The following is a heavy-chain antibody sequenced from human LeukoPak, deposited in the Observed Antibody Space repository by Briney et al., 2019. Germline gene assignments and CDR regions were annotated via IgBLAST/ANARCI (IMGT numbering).Heavy chain of an antibody. CDR2: IYSGGTT. CDR3: ARGPPRSMDV. Sequence: PGGSLRLSCAASGFTVSTNCMTWVRQAPGKGLEWVSTIYSGGTTYYADSVMGRFTISRHNSRNTLYLQMNSLRAEDTALYYCARGPPRSMDVWGQGTTVTVSS. V-gene: IGHV3-53*01. J-gene: IGHJ6*02. CDR1: GFTVSTNC.